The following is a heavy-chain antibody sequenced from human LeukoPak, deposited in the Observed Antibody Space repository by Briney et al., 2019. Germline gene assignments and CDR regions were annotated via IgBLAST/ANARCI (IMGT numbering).Heavy chain of an antibody. D-gene: IGHD2-8*02. CDR1: GFTVSSNY. CDR3: AKVTGGTPYYYYYGMDV. CDR2: ISNSGGST. Sequence: GGSLRLSCAASGFTVSSNYMSWVRQAPGKGLEWVSAISNSGGSTYYADSVKGRFTISRDNSKNTLYLQMNSLRAEDTAVYYCAKVTGGTPYYYYYGMDVWGQGTTVTVSS. J-gene: IGHJ6*02. V-gene: IGHV3-23*01.